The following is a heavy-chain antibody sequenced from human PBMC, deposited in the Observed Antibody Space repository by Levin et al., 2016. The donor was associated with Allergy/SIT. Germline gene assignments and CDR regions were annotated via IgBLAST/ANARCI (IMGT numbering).Heavy chain of an antibody. CDR2: IYHSGST. Sequence: VRQAPGKGLEWIGEIYHSGSTNYNPSLKSRVTISVDKSKNQFSLKLSSVTAADTAVYYCARVPAADWDPVGLDPWGQGTLVTVSS. J-gene: IGHJ5*02. CDR3: ARVPAADWDPVGLDP. V-gene: IGHV4-4*02. D-gene: IGHD3-9*01.